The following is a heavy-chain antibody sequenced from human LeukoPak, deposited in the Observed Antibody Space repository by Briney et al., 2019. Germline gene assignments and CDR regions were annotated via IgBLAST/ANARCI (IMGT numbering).Heavy chain of an antibody. V-gene: IGHV3-66*01. CDR2: IYSGGST. D-gene: IGHD5-18*01. CDR1: GFTVSSNY. CDR3: ASEVGNSHGGLGS. J-gene: IGHJ5*02. Sequence: QTGGSLRLSCAASGFTVSSNYMSWVRQAPGKGLEWVSVIYSGGSTYYADSVKGRFTISRDNSKNTLYLQMNSQRAENTAVYYCASEVGNSHGGLGSWGQGTLVTVSS.